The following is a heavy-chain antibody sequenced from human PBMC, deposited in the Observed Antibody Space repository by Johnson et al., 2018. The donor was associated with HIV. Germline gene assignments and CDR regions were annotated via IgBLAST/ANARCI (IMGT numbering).Heavy chain of an antibody. D-gene: IGHD6-19*01. J-gene: IGHJ3*02. CDR3: AKGLAGAFDI. CDR2: ISGSGGST. V-gene: IGHV3-23*04. Sequence: VQLVESGGGLVQPGRSLRLSCSASGFTFDDYGMSWVRQAPGKGLEWVSGISGSGGSTYYADSVKGRFTISRDNSRNTLYLQMNSLRAEDTAVYRCAKGLAGAFDIWGQGTMVTVSS. CDR1: GFTFDDYG.